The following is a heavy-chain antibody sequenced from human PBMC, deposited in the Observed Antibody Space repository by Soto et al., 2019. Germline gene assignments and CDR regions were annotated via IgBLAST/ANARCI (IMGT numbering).Heavy chain of an antibody. V-gene: IGHV1-46*01. J-gene: IGHJ5*02. Sequence: ASVKVSCKASGYNFFNYYVHWVRQAPGQGLEWVGIIDPGDDYTFYAEKFQGRVTLTADASTSTLFMEVARLTSADTAIYFCAKVGVKRANDLSSGYYNWFDNWAQGTLVTVSS. CDR2: IDPGDDYT. CDR1: GYNFFNYY. D-gene: IGHD3-3*01. CDR3: AKVGVKRANDLSSGYYNWFDN.